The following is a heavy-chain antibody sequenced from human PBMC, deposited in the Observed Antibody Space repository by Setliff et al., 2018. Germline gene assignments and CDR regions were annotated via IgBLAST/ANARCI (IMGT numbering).Heavy chain of an antibody. CDR2: IRSKTSGFAT. Sequence: GGSLRLSCAASGFTFSGSAMHWVRQASGKGLEWVGRIRSKTSGFATAYSASVKGRFTISRDDSMNTAYLQMDSLRTEDTAVYYCVRPLEYWGQGTLVTVSS. CDR1: GFTFSGSA. V-gene: IGHV3-73*01. CDR3: VRPLEY. D-gene: IGHD6-6*01. J-gene: IGHJ4*02.